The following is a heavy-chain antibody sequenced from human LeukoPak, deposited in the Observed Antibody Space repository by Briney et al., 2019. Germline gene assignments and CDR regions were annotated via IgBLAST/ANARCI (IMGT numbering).Heavy chain of an antibody. J-gene: IGHJ6*03. CDR2: AHYGGNT. D-gene: IGHD2-2*02. CDR1: GGSISDYY. V-gene: IGHV4-59*01. Sequence: SETLSLTCTVSGGSISDYYCSWIRQPPGKGLEWVGYAHYGGNTDYNPSLKSRVTISVDMAKNQFSLKLRSVTAADTAVYYCARVGYCSSTSCYTPYYYYYYMDVWGKGTTVTVSS. CDR3: ARVGYCSSTSCYTPYYYYYYMDV.